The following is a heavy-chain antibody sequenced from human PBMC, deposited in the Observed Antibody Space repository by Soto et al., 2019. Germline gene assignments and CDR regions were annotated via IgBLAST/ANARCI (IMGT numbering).Heavy chain of an antibody. D-gene: IGHD1-26*01. CDR1: GYSFSSLD. V-gene: IGHV1-8*01. CDR2: MNPNIGST. J-gene: IGHJ4*02. CDR3: ARGVDAGVDY. Sequence: ASVKVSCKASGYSFSSLDINWVRQAAGQGLEWLGWMNPNIGSTGYAQKFQGRVTMTRNTSISTAYMELHSLTSEDTAVCYCARGVDAGVDYWGQGTLVTVSS.